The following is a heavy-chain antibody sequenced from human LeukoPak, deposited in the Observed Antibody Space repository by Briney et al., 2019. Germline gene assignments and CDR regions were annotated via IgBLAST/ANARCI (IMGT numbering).Heavy chain of an antibody. CDR2: IYPGNSRT. J-gene: IGHJ4*02. D-gene: IGHD2-8*01. V-gene: IGHV5-51*01. CDR1: GCSFTNYW. Sequence: GESLQISCKGSGCSFTNYWIGWVRQMPGKGLEWMGIIYPGNSRTKYSPSLQGQVTISADKSISTAYLRWSSLKASDTAMYYCASFSDAKDSDFDHWGQGTQVTVSS. CDR3: ASFSDAKDSDFDH.